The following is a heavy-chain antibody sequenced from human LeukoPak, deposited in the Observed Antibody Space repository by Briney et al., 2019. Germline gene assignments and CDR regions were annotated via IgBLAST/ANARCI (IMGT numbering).Heavy chain of an antibody. J-gene: IGHJ4*02. V-gene: IGHV4-59*12. Sequence: SETLSLTCTVSGGSISSYYWSWIRQPPGKGLEWIGEIYHSGSTNYNPSLKSRVTISVDKSKNQFSLKLSSVTAADTAVYYCARVNVLVFRVFDYWGQGTLVTVSS. CDR1: GGSISSYY. CDR2: IYHSGST. CDR3: ARVNVLVFRVFDY. D-gene: IGHD3-3*02.